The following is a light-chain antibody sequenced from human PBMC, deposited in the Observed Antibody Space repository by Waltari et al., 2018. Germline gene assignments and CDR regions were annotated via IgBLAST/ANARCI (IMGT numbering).Light chain of an antibody. CDR1: SSNIGSHT. V-gene: IGLV1-44*01. CDR3: AAWDDSLNGLNWV. CDR2: NNS. J-gene: IGLJ3*02. Sequence: QSVLPQPPSASGTPGKWVTISCSGSSSNIGSHTVNWYQHLPGTAPKLLIFNNSQWPSGVPDRFSGSKSGTSASLAISGLQSEDEADYYCAAWDDSLNGLNWVFGGGTKVTVL.